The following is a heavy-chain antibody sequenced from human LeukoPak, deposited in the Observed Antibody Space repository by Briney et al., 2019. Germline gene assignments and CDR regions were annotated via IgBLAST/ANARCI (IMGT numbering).Heavy chain of an antibody. CDR1: GFTFSTYS. Sequence: GGSLRLSCAASGFTFSTYSMNWVRQAPGKGLEWVSSISTSSSYIYYADSVKGRFTISRDNVKKSLYLQMNSLRAEDTAVYYCARGTLNIPGEHGAFDYWGQGTLVTVSS. CDR3: ARGTLNIPGEHGAFDY. J-gene: IGHJ4*02. V-gene: IGHV3-21*01. D-gene: IGHD1-14*01. CDR2: ISTSSSYI.